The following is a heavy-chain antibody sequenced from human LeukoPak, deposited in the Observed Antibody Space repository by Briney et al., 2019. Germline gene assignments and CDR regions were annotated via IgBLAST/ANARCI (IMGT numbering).Heavy chain of an antibody. D-gene: IGHD3-3*01. CDR2: MYYSGST. CDR1: GGSITSNY. J-gene: IGHJ4*02. Sequence: SETLSLTCTVSGGSITSNYWSWIRQPPGKGLEWIGYMYYSGSTNYNPSLKSRVTISVDTSKNQFSLRLTSVTAADTAVYYCARGATIFRFDYWGQGTLVTVSS. CDR3: ARGATIFRFDY. V-gene: IGHV4-59*01.